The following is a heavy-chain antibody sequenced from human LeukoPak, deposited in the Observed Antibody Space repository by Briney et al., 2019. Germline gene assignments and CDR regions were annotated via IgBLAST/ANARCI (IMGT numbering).Heavy chain of an antibody. CDR2: IYYSGST. CDR3: ARYLRDSGTYTFDH. V-gene: IGHV4-31*03. CDR1: GGSISSGGYY. J-gene: IGHJ4*02. D-gene: IGHD1-1*01. Sequence: SQTLSLTCTVSGGSISSGGYYWSWIRQHPGKGLEWIGYIYYSGSTYYNPSLKSRVTISVDTSKNQFSLKLSSVTAADTAVYYCARYLRDSGTYTFDHWGQGILVTVSS.